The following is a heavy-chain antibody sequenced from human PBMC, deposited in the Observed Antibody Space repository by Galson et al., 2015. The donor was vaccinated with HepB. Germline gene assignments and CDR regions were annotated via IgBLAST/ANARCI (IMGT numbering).Heavy chain of an antibody. J-gene: IGHJ1*01. CDR3: ARAVGRGYFQH. Sequence: SLRLSCAASGFTFSSYPIHWVRQTPGKRLEWVAVISYDGTNKYYADSVKGRFTISRDNFKNTLYLQMNSLRAEDTAVYYCARAVGRGYFQHWGQGTLVTVSS. V-gene: IGHV3-30*07. CDR2: ISYDGTNK. CDR1: GFTFSSYP. D-gene: IGHD3-10*01.